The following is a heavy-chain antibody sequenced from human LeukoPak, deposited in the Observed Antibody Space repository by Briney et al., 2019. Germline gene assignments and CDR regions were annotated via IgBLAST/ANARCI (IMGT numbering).Heavy chain of an antibody. J-gene: IGHJ4*02. V-gene: IGHV3-23*01. CDR3: AKVYSSVWTHIGHFDY. CDR2: ISSSGGST. D-gene: IGHD6-19*01. Sequence: PGGSLRLSCAASGFTVSSNYMSWVRQAPGKGLEWVSGISSSGGSTFYTDSVKGRFTISRDNSKNTLYLQMNSLRAEDTAVYYCAKVYSSVWTHIGHFDYWGQGTLVTVSS. CDR1: GFTVSSNY.